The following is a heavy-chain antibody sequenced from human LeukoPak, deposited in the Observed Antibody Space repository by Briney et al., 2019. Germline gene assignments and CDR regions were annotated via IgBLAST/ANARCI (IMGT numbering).Heavy chain of an antibody. J-gene: IGHJ4*02. D-gene: IGHD3-3*01. V-gene: IGHV1-18*01. Sequence: ASVKVSCKASGYTFTSYGISWVRQAPGQGLEWMGWISAYNGNTNYAQKLRGRVTMTTDTSTSTAYMELRSLRSDDTAVYYCARAGDDFWSGYYVDWGQGTLVTVSS. CDR2: ISAYNGNT. CDR3: ARAGDDFWSGYYVD. CDR1: GYTFTSYG.